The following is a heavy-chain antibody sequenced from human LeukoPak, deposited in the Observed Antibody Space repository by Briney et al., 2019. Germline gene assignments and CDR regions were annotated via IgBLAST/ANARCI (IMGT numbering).Heavy chain of an antibody. D-gene: IGHD3-10*01. J-gene: IGHJ4*02. CDR3: ARGGNYYGSGSYYFDY. Sequence: TGGSLRLSCAAVASGFTFSDYYMSWIRQAPGKGLEWVSYISTSGSTIYYADSVKGRFTISRDNAKNSLFLQMNSLRAEDTAVYYCARGGNYYGSGSYYFDYWGQGTLVTVSS. CDR2: ISTSGSTI. V-gene: IGHV3-11*01. CDR1: GFTFSDYY.